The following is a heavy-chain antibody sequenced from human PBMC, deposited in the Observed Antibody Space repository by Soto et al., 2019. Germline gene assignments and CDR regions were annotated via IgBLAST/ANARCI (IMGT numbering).Heavy chain of an antibody. J-gene: IGHJ4*02. CDR2: MNLNRGST. CDR3: ARVYRSCDSGSDY. CDR1: GSNLTRDD. D-gene: IGHD5-18*01. V-gene: IGHV1-8*01. Sequence: ASEEASCMASGSNLTRDDINWLRQATGQGLEWVGCMNLNRGSTGYTQKFQGRLAMTRKTSIRTAYMELSRLSSEETAAYYCARVYRSCDSGSDYWGQGALVTVSS.